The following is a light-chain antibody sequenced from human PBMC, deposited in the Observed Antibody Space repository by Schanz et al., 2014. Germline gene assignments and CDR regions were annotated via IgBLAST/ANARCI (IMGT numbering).Light chain of an antibody. CDR2: GAS. CDR3: QQYNNWPPYT. CDR1: QSVYNNY. V-gene: IGKV3-20*01. J-gene: IGKJ2*01. Sequence: IVLTQSPGTLSLSPGERATLSCRASQSVYNNYLAWYHQKPGQAPRLVIYGASNRATGIPDRFSGSGSGTDFTLTINRLEPEDFAVYYCQQYNNWPPYTFGQGTKLEIK.